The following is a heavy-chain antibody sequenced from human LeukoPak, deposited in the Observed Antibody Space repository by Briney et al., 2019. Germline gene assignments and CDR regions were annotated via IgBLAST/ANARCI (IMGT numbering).Heavy chain of an antibody. V-gene: IGHV1-46*01. CDR3: ARDRHGSGTYNYYGMDV. Sequence: PSGGSTTYAQKFQGRVTITRDTSTNTVYMEVSSLRSEDTAVYYCARDRHGSGTYNYYGMDVWGQGTTVTVSS. J-gene: IGHJ6*02. CDR2: PSGGST. D-gene: IGHD3-10*01.